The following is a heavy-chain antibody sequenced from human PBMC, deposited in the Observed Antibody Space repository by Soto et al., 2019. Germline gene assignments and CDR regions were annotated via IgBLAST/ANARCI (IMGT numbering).Heavy chain of an antibody. CDR3: ARGSGGSPYNWFDP. CDR2: IYYSVST. V-gene: IGHV4-31*03. J-gene: IGHJ5*02. Sequence: QVQLQESGPGLVKPSQTLSLTCTVSGGSISSGGYYWRWIRQHPGKGLEWIGYIYYSVSTYYNPSLRSRVTISVDTSKKQFSLKLSSVTAADTAVYYCARGSGGSPYNWFDPWGQGTLVTGSS. D-gene: IGHD2-15*01. CDR1: GGSISSGGYY.